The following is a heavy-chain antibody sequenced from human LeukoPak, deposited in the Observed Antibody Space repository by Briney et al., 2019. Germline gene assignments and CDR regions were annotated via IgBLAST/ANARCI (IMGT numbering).Heavy chain of an antibody. CDR2: LSPHSHTT. J-gene: IGHJ4*02. Sequence: GASVKVSCKASGYTFNNYFISWVRQAPGQGLEWVGWLSPHSHTTHYAEKVQGRVTMTTDTSTTTVYMELRSLRSDDTAVYFCARGQSMYYWGQGTPVTVSS. CDR3: ARGQSMYY. CDR1: GYTFNNYF. V-gene: IGHV1-18*01. D-gene: IGHD2-8*01.